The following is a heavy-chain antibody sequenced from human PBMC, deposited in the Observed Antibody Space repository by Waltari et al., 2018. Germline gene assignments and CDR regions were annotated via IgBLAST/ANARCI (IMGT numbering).Heavy chain of an antibody. Sequence: QVQLVQSGAEVKKPGSSVKVSCKASGGPFSSYAISWLRQAPGQGLEWMGGIIPILGIANYAQKFQGRVTITADKSTSTAYMELSSLRSEDTAVYYCAVVTQDYYYYYYMDVWGKGTTVTVSS. CDR2: IIPILGIA. CDR3: AVVTQDYYYYYYMDV. D-gene: IGHD2-15*01. V-gene: IGHV1-69*10. J-gene: IGHJ6*03. CDR1: GGPFSSYA.